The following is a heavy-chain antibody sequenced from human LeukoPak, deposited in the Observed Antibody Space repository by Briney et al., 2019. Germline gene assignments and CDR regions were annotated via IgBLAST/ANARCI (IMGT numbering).Heavy chain of an antibody. D-gene: IGHD3-16*01. V-gene: IGHV3-23*01. CDR2: INGSGGIT. J-gene: IGHJ4*02. Sequence: PGGSLRLSCAASGFTFSSYAMSWVRQAPGKGLEWVSVINGSGGITFYADSVKGRSTISRDNPKKALYLQMNSLRAEDTAIYYCAKDSSQGGDYFDSWGQGTLVTVSS. CDR1: GFTFSSYA. CDR3: AKDSSQGGDYFDS.